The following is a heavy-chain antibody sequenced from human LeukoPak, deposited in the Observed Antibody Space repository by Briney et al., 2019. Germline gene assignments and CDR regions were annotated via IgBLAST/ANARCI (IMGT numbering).Heavy chain of an antibody. Sequence: GGSLRLSCAASGFTFSRYWMSWVREAPGRGLEWVANIKQDGSEKYYVDSVKGRFTISRDNAKNSLYLQMNSLRAEDTAVYYCARFCSTSDCYHKVLGVSWGQGSMVTVSS. V-gene: IGHV3-7*01. CDR2: IKQDGSEK. CDR1: GFTFSRYW. D-gene: IGHD2-21*02. J-gene: IGHJ4*02. CDR3: ARFCSTSDCYHKVLGVS.